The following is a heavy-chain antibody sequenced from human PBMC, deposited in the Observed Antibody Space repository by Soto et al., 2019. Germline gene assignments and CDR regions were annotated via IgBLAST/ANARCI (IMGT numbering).Heavy chain of an antibody. CDR1: GYTFKTYG. D-gene: IGHD6-6*01. Sequence: ASVKVSCKASGYTFKTYGLSWVRQAPGQGLEWLGWISAYNGNTNYAQKFQGRVTMTTDTPTSTAYMELRSLGSDDTAVYYCARDREAARPGWFDPWGQGTLVTVSS. CDR2: ISAYNGNT. V-gene: IGHV1-18*04. J-gene: IGHJ5*02. CDR3: ARDREAARPGWFDP.